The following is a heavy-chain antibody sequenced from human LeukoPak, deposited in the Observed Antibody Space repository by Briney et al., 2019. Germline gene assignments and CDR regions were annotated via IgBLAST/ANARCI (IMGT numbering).Heavy chain of an antibody. CDR3: ARDSLAASYYFDY. CDR2: IDGGGGST. Sequence: PGGSLRLSCAASGFTFSNFVMSWVRQAPRKGLEWVSYIDGGGGSTNYTDSVKGRFTISRDNSKSTLYLQMNSLRAEDTAVYYCARDSLAASYYFDYLGQGTLVTVSS. J-gene: IGHJ4*02. D-gene: IGHD6-13*01. CDR1: GFTFSNFV. V-gene: IGHV3-23*01.